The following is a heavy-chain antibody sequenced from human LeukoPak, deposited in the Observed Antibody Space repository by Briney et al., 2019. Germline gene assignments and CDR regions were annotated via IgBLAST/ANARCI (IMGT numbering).Heavy chain of an antibody. J-gene: IGHJ4*02. D-gene: IGHD3-10*01. CDR2: INPNSGGT. CDR3: ARDLFPMVRGVISDY. Sequence: GASVRVSCKASGYAFTGYYMHWVRQAPGQGLEWMGWINPNSGGTNYAQKFQGRVTMTRDTSISTAYMELSRLRSDDTAVYYCARDLFPMVRGVISDYWGQGALVTVSS. CDR1: GYAFTGYY. V-gene: IGHV1-2*02.